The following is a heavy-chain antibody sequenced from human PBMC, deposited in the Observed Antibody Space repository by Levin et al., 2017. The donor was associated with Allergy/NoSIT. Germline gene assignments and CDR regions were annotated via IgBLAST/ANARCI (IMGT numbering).Heavy chain of an antibody. D-gene: IGHD1-14*01. CDR1: GFTFSSYS. CDR3: ARGVTGTGVKSNFDY. CDR2: ISSSSSYI. V-gene: IGHV3-21*01. J-gene: IGHJ4*02. Sequence: RASVKVSCAASGFTFSSYSMNWVRQAPGKGLEWVSSISSSSSYIYYADSVKGRFTISRDNAKNSLYLQMNSLRAEDTAVYYCARGVTGTGVKSNFDYWGQGTLVTVSS.